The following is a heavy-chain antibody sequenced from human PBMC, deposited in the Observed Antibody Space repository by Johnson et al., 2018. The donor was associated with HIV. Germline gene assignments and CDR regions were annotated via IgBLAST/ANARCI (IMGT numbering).Heavy chain of an antibody. CDR3: AKSSVTDAFDI. D-gene: IGHD6-19*01. Sequence: VQLVESGGGLVQPGGSLILSCAASGFTFSSYWMHWVRQAPGKGLVWVSRISRAGSNQYYADSVKGRFTISINNSNNTRYLQMNSLRAEDTAVYYCAKSSVTDAFDIWGQGTMVTVSS. CDR2: ISRAGSNQ. CDR1: GFTFSSYW. J-gene: IGHJ3*02. V-gene: IGHV3-74*01.